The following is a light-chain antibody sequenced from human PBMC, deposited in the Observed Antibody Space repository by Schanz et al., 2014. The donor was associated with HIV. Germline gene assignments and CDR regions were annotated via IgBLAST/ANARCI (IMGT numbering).Light chain of an antibody. CDR1: SGHSSYA. CDR3: QTWDTGIRV. CDR2: LNSDGSH. V-gene: IGLV4-69*01. Sequence: LVLTQSPSASASLGASVKLTCTLSSGHSSYAIAWHQQQPEKGPRYLMKLNSDGSHSKGDGIPDRFSGSSSGAERYLTISSLQSEDEAEYYCQTWDTGIRVFGGGTKLTVL. J-gene: IGLJ3*02.